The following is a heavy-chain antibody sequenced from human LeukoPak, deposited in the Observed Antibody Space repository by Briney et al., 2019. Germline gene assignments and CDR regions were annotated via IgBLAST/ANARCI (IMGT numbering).Heavy chain of an antibody. J-gene: IGHJ6*02. V-gene: IGHV3-23*01. D-gene: IGHD5-12*01. CDR2: ICGSGGST. CDR1: GFTFSSYA. CDR3: AKCVWLRFRVFYGMDV. Sequence: PGGTLRLSCAASGFTFSSYAMSWVRQAPGKGLEWVSAICGSGGSTYYADSVKGRFTISRDNSKNTLYLQMNSLRAEDTAVYYCAKCVWLRFRVFYGMDVWGQGTTVTVSS.